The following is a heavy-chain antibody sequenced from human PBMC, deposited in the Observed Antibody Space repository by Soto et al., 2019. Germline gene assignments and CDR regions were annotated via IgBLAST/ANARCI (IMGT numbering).Heavy chain of an antibody. Sequence: SETLSLTCTVSGGSISSADYYWSWIRQPPGKGLEWIGYIYYSGGTYYNPSLKSRVTISIDTSKSQFSLQLTSVTAADTAVYYCARFNWYFDLWGRGTLVTVSS. CDR1: GGSISSADYY. CDR2: IYYSGGT. CDR3: ARFNWYFDL. V-gene: IGHV4-30-4*01. J-gene: IGHJ2*01.